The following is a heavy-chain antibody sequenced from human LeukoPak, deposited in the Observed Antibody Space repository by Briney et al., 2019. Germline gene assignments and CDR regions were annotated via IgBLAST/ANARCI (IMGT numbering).Heavy chain of an antibody. Sequence: PGGSLRLSCAASGFTFDDYAMHWVRQAPGKGLEWVSGISWNRGSIGYADSVKGRFTISRDNAKMSLYLQMNSLRAEDTALYYCAKGYCSSIRCHADYWGQGTLVTASS. V-gene: IGHV3-9*01. CDR3: AKGYCSSIRCHADY. CDR2: ISWNRGSI. D-gene: IGHD2-2*01. CDR1: GFTFDDYA. J-gene: IGHJ4*02.